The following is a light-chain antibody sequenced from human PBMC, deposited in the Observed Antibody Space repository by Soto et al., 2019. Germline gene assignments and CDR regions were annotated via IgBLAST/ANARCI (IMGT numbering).Light chain of an antibody. J-gene: IGKJ1*01. CDR1: QSVDNDY. Sequence: EIVLTQSPGTLALSPGERATLSCRASQSVDNDYLAWYQQKPGQAPRLLIRDASSRATGIPDRFSGSGSATDFTLTISRLEPEDFAVYYCPQYDISPWTFGQGTKVELK. CDR2: DAS. CDR3: PQYDISPWT. V-gene: IGKV3-20*01.